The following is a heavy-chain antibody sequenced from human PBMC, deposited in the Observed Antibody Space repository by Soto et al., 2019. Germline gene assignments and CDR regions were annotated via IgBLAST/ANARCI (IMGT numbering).Heavy chain of an antibody. J-gene: IGHJ5*02. CDR3: ARYSDSSGQVWFDP. Sequence: QVQLQESGPGLVKPSQTLSLTCTVSGGSISSGGYYWSWIRQHPGKGLEWIGYIYYSGSTYYNPSLKSRVTISVDTSKNQFSLKLSSVTAADTAVYYCARYSDSSGQVWFDPWGQGTLVTVSS. CDR2: IYYSGST. D-gene: IGHD3-22*01. V-gene: IGHV4-31*03. CDR1: GGSISSGGYY.